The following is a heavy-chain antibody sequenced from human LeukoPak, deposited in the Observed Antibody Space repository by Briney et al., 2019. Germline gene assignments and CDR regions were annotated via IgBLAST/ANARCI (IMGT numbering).Heavy chain of an antibody. Sequence: SETLSLTCAVSGYSISSGYYWGWIRQPPGKGLEWIGYIYYSGSTNYNPSLKSRVTISVDTSKNQFSLKLSSVTAADTAVYYCARTLGLFYFDYWGQGTLVTVSS. J-gene: IGHJ4*02. CDR2: IYYSGST. CDR3: ARTLGLFYFDY. V-gene: IGHV4-61*01. D-gene: IGHD7-27*01. CDR1: GYSISSGYY.